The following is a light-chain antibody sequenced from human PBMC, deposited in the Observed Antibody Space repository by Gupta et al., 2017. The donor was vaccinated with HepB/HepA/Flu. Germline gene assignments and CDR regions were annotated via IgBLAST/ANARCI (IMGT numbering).Light chain of an antibody. CDR2: AAS. CDR3: QQYYSYPGT. V-gene: IGKV1-8*01. CDR1: QGISSY. Sequence: TGDRVTITCRASQGISSYLAWYQQKPGKAPKLLIYAASTLQSGVPSRFSGSGSGTDFTLTISCLQSEDFATYYCQQYYSYPGTFGQGTKVEIK. J-gene: IGKJ1*01.